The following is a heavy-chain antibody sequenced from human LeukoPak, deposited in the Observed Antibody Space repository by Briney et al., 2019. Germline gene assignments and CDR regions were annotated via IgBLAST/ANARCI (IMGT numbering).Heavy chain of an antibody. J-gene: IGHJ5*02. CDR1: GYTFTSYG. CDR3: ARGSLWFGELLYGFDP. V-gene: IGHV1-69*13. D-gene: IGHD3-10*01. Sequence: SVKVSCKASGYTFTSYGISWVRQAPGQGLEWMGGIIPIFGTANYAQKFQGRVTITADESTSTAYMELSSLRSEDTAVYYCARGSLWFGELLYGFDPWGQGTLVTVSS. CDR2: IIPIFGTA.